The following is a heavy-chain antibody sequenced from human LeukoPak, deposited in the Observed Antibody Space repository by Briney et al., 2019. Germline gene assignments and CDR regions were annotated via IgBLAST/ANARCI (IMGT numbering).Heavy chain of an antibody. V-gene: IGHV4-30-4*02. J-gene: IGHJ6*03. CDR2: IYYSGST. Sequence: SETLSLTCTVSGGSISSGDYYWSWIRQPPGKGLEWIGYIYYSGSTYYNPSLKSRVTISVDTSTNQFSLQLSSVTAADTAVYYCARGARGYYYYYYMDVWGKGTTVTVSS. CDR3: ARGARGYYYYYYMDV. CDR1: GGSISSGDYY. D-gene: IGHD3-10*01.